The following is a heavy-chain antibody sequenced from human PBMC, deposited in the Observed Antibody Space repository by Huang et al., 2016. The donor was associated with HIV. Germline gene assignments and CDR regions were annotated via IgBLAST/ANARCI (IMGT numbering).Heavy chain of an antibody. CDR1: GYNFATSW. CDR2: IEPRDSET. J-gene: IGHJ4*02. Sequence: EVQLVQSGAEVKVSGESLKISCKGSGYNFATSWIGWVRQMPGKGLEWMGIIEPRDSETRYSPSFQGQVTISADKATGTAYLQWRSLTASDTAIYYCTKYVYLGGPDYWGQGTLVTVSS. V-gene: IGHV5-51*01. D-gene: IGHD3-16*01. CDR3: TKYVYLGGPDY.